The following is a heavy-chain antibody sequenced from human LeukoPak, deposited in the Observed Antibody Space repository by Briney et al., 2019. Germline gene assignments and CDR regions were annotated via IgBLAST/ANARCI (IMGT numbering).Heavy chain of an antibody. Sequence: SETLSLTCTVYGASFSAYYWSWIRQPPGEGLQWIGEINHSGGTNYNPSLKSRVTMSVDTSKNRFSLKLSSVTAADTAVYFCARRLSVWETYSYYYYMDVWGEGTTVTISS. J-gene: IGHJ6*03. D-gene: IGHD1-26*01. CDR2: INHSGGT. CDR3: ARRLSVWETYSYYYYMDV. V-gene: IGHV4-34*01. CDR1: GASFSAYY.